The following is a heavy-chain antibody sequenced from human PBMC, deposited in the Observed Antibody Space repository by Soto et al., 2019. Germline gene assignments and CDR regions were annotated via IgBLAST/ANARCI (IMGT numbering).Heavy chain of an antibody. V-gene: IGHV3-48*03. CDR1: GFTFSSYE. CDR2: ISSSGSTI. Sequence: PGGSLRLSCAASGFTFSSYEMNWARQAPGKGLEWVSYISSSGSTIYYADSVKGRFTISRDNAKNSLYLQMNSLRAEDTAVYYCARVGTVPNSKGAPKFDYWGQGTLVTVSS. D-gene: IGHD1-1*01. CDR3: ARVGTVPNSKGAPKFDY. J-gene: IGHJ4*02.